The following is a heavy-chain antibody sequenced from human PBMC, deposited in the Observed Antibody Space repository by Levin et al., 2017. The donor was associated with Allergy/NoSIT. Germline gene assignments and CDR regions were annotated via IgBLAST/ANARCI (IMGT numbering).Heavy chain of an antibody. CDR3: AREWRYYDSSGYYPAGDYYDYGMDV. V-gene: IGHV1-8*01. D-gene: IGHD3-22*01. J-gene: IGHJ6*02. CDR1: GYTFTSYD. Sequence: GESLKISCKASGYTFTSYDINWVRQATGQGLEWMGWMNPNSGNTGYAQKFQGRVTMTRNTSISTAYMELSSLRSEDTAVYYCAREWRYYDSSGYYPAGDYYDYGMDVWGQGTTVTVSS. CDR2: MNPNSGNT.